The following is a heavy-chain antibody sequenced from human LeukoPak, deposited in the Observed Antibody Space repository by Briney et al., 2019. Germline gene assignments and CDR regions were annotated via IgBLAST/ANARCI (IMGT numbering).Heavy chain of an antibody. J-gene: IGHJ4*02. V-gene: IGHV1-69*01. Sequence: ASVTVSCKASGGTFSSYAISWVRQAPGQGLEWMGGIIPIFGTANYAQKFQGRVTLTADESTSTAYMELSSLRSEDTAVYYCARGPHGYSGYDALDYWGQGTLVTVSS. CDR3: ARGPHGYSGYDALDY. D-gene: IGHD5-12*01. CDR1: GGTFSSYA. CDR2: IIPIFGTA.